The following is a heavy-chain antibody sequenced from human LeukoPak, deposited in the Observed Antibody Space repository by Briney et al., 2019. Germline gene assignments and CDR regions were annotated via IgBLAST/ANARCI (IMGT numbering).Heavy chain of an antibody. V-gene: IGHV4-59*01. Sequence: SETLSLTCTVAGDSISSYYWNWIRQSPGKGLEWVGQISYGGNTKYNPSLRGRVTISADTSKFYLKLTSMTAADTAVYFCARGRVYFYGSGSRYLDDAFDLWGQGTTVTVSS. D-gene: IGHD3-10*01. CDR2: ISYGGNT. CDR3: ARGRVYFYGSGSRYLDDAFDL. J-gene: IGHJ3*01. CDR1: GDSISSYY.